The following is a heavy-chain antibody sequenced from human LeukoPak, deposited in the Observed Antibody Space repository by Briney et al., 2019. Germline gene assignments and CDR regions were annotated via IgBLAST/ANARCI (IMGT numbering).Heavy chain of an antibody. J-gene: IGHJ4*02. D-gene: IGHD3-22*01. Sequence: ASVKVSCKASGGTFSSYAISWVRQAPGQGLEWMGGIIPIFGTANYAQKFQGRVTITADESTSTAYMELSSLRSEDTAVYYCAIDRGKRNYYDSSGYRNWGQGTLVTVSS. CDR3: AIDRGKRNYYDSSGYRN. CDR1: GGTFSSYA. CDR2: IIPIFGTA. V-gene: IGHV1-69*13.